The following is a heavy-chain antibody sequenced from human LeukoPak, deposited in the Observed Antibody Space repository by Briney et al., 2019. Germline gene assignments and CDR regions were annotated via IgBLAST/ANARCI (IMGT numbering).Heavy chain of an antibody. V-gene: IGHV4-39*06. J-gene: IGHJ2*01. CDR2: IYYSGST. CDR3: ARTKSYDSSDFDYWYFDL. D-gene: IGHD3-22*01. CDR1: GGSISSYY. Sequence: SETLSLTCTVSGGSISSYYWGWIRQPPGKGLEWIGSIYYSGSTYYNPSLKSRVTISVDTSKNQFTLKLSSVTAADTAVYYCARTKSYDSSDFDYWYFDLWGRGTLVTVSS.